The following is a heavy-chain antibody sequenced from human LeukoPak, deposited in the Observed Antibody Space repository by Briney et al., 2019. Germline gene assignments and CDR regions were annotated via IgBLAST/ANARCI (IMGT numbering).Heavy chain of an antibody. CDR3: ARRADPAYCSSTSCYNWFDP. V-gene: IGHV4-61*02. J-gene: IGHJ5*02. D-gene: IGHD2-2*01. Sequence: SETLSLTCTVSGGSISSSSYYWSWIRQPAGKGLEWIGRIYTSGSTNYNPSLKSRVTISVDTSKNQFSLKLSSVTAADTAVYYCARRADPAYCSSTSCYNWFDPWGQGTLVTVSS. CDR2: IYTSGST. CDR1: GGSISSSSYY.